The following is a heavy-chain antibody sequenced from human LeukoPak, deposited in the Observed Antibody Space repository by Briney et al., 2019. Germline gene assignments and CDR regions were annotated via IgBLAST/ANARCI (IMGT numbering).Heavy chain of an antibody. J-gene: IGHJ4*02. CDR1: GFTFSSYA. Sequence: GGSLRLSCAASGFTFSSYAMHWVRQAPGKGLEWVAVISYDGSNKYYADSVKGRFTISRDNSKNTLYLQMNSLRAEGTAVYYCARAGDYSNYYFDYWGQGTLVTVSS. CDR2: ISYDGSNK. D-gene: IGHD4-11*01. V-gene: IGHV3-30-3*01. CDR3: ARAGDYSNYYFDY.